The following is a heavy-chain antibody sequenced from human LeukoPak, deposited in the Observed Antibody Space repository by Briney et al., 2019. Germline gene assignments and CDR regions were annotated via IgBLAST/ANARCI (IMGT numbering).Heavy chain of an antibody. CDR3: ARDKAVTTELTQYFQH. V-gene: IGHV1-18*01. D-gene: IGHD4-11*01. Sequence: GPVKVSCKTSGYTFTNYGVSWVRQAPGQGLEWMGWISAYNGYTNYAQKLQVRVTMTTGTSMSTAYMELRSLTSDDTAVYYCARDKAVTTELTQYFQHWGQGTLVTVSS. CDR2: ISAYNGYT. CDR1: GYTFTNYG. J-gene: IGHJ1*01.